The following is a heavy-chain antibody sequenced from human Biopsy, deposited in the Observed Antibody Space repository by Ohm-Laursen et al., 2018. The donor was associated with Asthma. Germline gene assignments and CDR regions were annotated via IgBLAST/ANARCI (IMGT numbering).Heavy chain of an antibody. Sequence: SVKVSCKSLGGTFNTYVIGWARQAPGQGLDRMGGINSVFGTTTYPQKFQDRVTITADDSTSTVYMELSSLRSEDTAAYYCARKAGSCISRTCYSLDFWGQGTLVTVSS. J-gene: IGHJ4*02. CDR1: GGTFNTYV. D-gene: IGHD2-2*01. V-gene: IGHV1-69*13. CDR2: INSVFGTT. CDR3: ARKAGSCISRTCYSLDF.